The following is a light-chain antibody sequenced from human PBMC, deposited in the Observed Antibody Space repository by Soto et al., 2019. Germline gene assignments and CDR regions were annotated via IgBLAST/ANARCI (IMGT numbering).Light chain of an antibody. Sequence: EIVLTQSPAILSMSPGDRATLSCRASQSVSSYFAWYQQKPGQAPRLLIYDASNRATGVPARFSGSGSGTAFTLTISSLEPEDFAVYYCQQRNYWPVTFGQGTKVEIK. J-gene: IGKJ1*01. CDR3: QQRNYWPVT. CDR1: QSVSSY. V-gene: IGKV3-11*01. CDR2: DAS.